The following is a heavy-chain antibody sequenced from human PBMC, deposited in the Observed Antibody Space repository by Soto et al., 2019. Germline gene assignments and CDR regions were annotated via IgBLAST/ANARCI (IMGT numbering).Heavy chain of an antibody. V-gene: IGHV3-48*03. CDR3: AIYQLRYYYYGMHV. D-gene: IGHD2-2*01. CDR1: GFTFSRSE. Sequence: GSLRLPCGGSGFTFSRSEMNWGRHAPGKGLEWVSYISSSGSTIYYADSVKGRFTISRNNAKNSLYLQMNSLRAGDTAVYYCAIYQLRYYYYGMHVLRQGTTVTVS. J-gene: IGHJ6*02. CDR2: ISSSGSTI.